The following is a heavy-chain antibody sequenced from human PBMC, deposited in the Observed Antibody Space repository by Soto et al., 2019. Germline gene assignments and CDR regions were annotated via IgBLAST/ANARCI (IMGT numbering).Heavy chain of an antibody. CDR3: ARDSGWPILNFDN. D-gene: IGHD3-10*01. CDR2: SSYDGRET. J-gene: IGHJ4*02. Sequence: SLRLSCSGSDFVFSRHRIHLFRQAPGKGLEWVAASSYDGRETFYADSAKGRFTVSKEMSKNTAFLQMNALRHEDTAVYFCARDSGWPILNFDNWGQGTPVTVS. V-gene: IGHV3-30*03. CDR1: DFVFSRHR.